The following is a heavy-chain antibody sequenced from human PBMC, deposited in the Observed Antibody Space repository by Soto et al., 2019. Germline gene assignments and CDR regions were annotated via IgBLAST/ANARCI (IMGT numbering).Heavy chain of an antibody. CDR1: GGSVSSGSYY. D-gene: IGHD2-8*01. CDR3: ARTNGYLDY. J-gene: IGHJ4*02. CDR2: IYYSGST. V-gene: IGHV4-61*01. Sequence: PSETLSLTCTASGGSVSSGSYYWSWIRPPPGKGLEWIGYIYYSGSTNYNPSHKSRITISVDTSKNQFSLKLSDLTAAGSAVYYCARTNGYLDYWGQGTLVTVSS.